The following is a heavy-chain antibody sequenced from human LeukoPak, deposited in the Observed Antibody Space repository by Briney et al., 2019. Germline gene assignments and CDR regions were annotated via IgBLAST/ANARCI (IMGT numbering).Heavy chain of an antibody. CDR3: ARVSIAVAGTRGAFDI. Sequence: ASVKVSFEASGYTFTSYYMHWVRQAPGQGLEWMGIINPSGGSTSYAQKFQGRVTMTRDTSTSTVYMELSSLRSEDTAVYYCARVSIAVAGTRGAFDIWGQGTMVTVSS. J-gene: IGHJ3*02. D-gene: IGHD6-19*01. CDR2: INPSGGST. CDR1: GYTFTSYY. V-gene: IGHV1-46*01.